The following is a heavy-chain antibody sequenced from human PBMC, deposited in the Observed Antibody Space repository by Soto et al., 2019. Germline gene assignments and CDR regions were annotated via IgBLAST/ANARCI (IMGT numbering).Heavy chain of an antibody. CDR1: GFTFSSYG. CDR2: ISYDGSNK. D-gene: IGHD4-17*01. Sequence: PGGSLRLSCAASGFTFSSYGMHWVRQAPGKGLEWVAVISYDGSNKYYADSVKGRFTISRDNSKNTLYLQMNSLRAEDTAVYYCAEWTTVVSPLFDYWGQGMLVTVYS. CDR3: AEWTTVVSPLFDY. J-gene: IGHJ4*02. V-gene: IGHV3-30*18.